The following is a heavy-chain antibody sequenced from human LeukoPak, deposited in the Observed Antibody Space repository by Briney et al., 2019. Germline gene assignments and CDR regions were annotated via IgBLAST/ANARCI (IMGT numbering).Heavy chain of an antibody. CDR2: IDQSGNT. V-gene: IGHV4-34*01. CDR3: ARGFYDILTGYED. J-gene: IGHJ6*02. D-gene: IGHD3-9*01. CDR1: GGSFSDYH. Sequence: SETLSLTCAVSGGSFSDYHWSWIRQSPGKGLEWIGEIDQSGNTKYIPSLKSRVTISVDTSKNQFSLKLSSVTAADTAVYYCARGFYDILTGYEDWGQGTTVTVSS.